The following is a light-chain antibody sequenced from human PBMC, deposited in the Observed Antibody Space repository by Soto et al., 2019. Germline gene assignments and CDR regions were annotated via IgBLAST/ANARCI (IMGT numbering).Light chain of an antibody. V-gene: IGLV1-44*01. CDR1: SSNIGSNT. Sequence: QSVLTQPPSASGTPGQRVTISCSGSSSNIGSNTVNWYQHVPGTAPKVLIYSNNQRPSGAPDRFSGSKSGTSASLAISGLQSEDEAAYYCAAWDDSLNGWVFGGGTKLTVL. CDR2: SNN. CDR3: AAWDDSLNGWV. J-gene: IGLJ3*02.